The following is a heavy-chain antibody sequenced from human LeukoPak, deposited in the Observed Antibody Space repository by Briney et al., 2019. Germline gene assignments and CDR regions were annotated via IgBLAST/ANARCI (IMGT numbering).Heavy chain of an antibody. J-gene: IGHJ4*02. CDR1: GFTFSNYW. Sequence: GGSLRLSCAASGFTFSNYWMHWVRQAPGKGLVWVSAMSGSGGSTYYADSAKGRFTISRDNSKNTLYLQMNSLRAEDTAVYYCAKGDTTWELPHDYWGQGTLVTVSS. V-gene: IGHV3-23*01. D-gene: IGHD1-26*01. CDR3: AKGDTTWELPHDY. CDR2: MSGSGGST.